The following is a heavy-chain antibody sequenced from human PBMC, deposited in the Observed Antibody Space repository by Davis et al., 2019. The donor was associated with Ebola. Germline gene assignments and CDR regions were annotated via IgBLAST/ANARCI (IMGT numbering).Heavy chain of an antibody. V-gene: IGHV3-13*01. D-gene: IGHD4-23*01. CDR2: IGRADDT. CDR1: GFTLSYYD. CDR3: ARGPSTGNSFTY. J-gene: IGHJ4*02. Sequence: GGSLRLSCAASGFTLSYYDFHWVRQFPGEGLEWVSAIGRADDTYYAGSVKGRFTISRDDAKNSLYLQMNGLRAEDTAVYYCARGPSTGNSFTYWGQGTLVTVSS.